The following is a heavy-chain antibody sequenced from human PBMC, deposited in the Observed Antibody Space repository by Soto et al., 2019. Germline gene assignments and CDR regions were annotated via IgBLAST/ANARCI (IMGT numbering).Heavy chain of an antibody. J-gene: IGHJ4*02. Sequence: EMQLFESGGGLVQPGGSLRLSCAASGFTFSSCAMSWVRQAPGKGLDWVSAIRGSGGSTYSADSVKGRFTISRDNSKNTLYLQMSSLRAEDTAVYYCACGFSAGKGSTPDFWGQGSMVTVS. D-gene: IGHD6-13*01. V-gene: IGHV3-23*01. CDR1: GFTFSSCA. CDR3: ACGFSAGKGSTPDF. CDR2: IRGSGGST.